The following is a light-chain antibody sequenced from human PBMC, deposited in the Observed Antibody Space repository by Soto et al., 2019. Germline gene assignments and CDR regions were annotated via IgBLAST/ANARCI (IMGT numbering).Light chain of an antibody. CDR3: QQYNSYS. V-gene: IGKV1-5*03. CDR1: QSISSW. CDR2: KAS. Sequence: DIQMTQSPSTLSASVGDRVTITCRASQSISSWLAWYQQKPGKAPKLLIYKASSLESGVPSRFSGSGSGTEFTLTISSLQPDDFATYYCQQYNSYSFSQGTRLEIK. J-gene: IGKJ5*01.